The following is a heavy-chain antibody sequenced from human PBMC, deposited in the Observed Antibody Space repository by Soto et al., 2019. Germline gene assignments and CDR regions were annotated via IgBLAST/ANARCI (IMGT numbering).Heavy chain of an antibody. CDR2: ISYSGRT. Sequence: SETLSLTCTVSGASIITDNYFWVWIRQSPRMGLELIGSISYSGRTYDNPSLQSRVTISIDASKNQFPLKLTSVTTADTAVYYCARRRASDYGGNHHPYYFDRWGQGALVTVSS. J-gene: IGHJ4*02. CDR3: ARRRASDYGGNHHPYYFDR. D-gene: IGHD4-17*01. CDR1: GASIITDNYF. V-gene: IGHV4-39*01.